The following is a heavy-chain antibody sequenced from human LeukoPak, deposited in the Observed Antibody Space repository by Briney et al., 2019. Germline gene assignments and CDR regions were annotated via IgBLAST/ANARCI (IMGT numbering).Heavy chain of an antibody. V-gene: IGHV1-69*13. D-gene: IGHD2-15*01. CDR2: IIPIFGTA. CDR3: ARVSSLVVVVAATSYYGMDV. CDR1: GGTFSSYA. Sequence: SVKVSCKASGGTFSSYAISWVRQAPGQGLEWMGGIIPIFGTANYAQKFQGGVTITADESTSTAYMELSSLRSEDTAVYYCARVSSLVVVVAATSYYGMDVWGQGTTVTVSS. J-gene: IGHJ6*02.